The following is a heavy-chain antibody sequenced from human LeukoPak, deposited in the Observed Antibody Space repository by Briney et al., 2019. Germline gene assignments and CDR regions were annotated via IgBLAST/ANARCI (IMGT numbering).Heavy chain of an antibody. CDR2: INSDGSRT. V-gene: IGHV3-74*01. CDR1: GFTFSSYW. Sequence: GGSLRLSCAASGFTFSSYWMHWVRQAPGKGLVWVSRINSDGSRTSYADSVKGRFTISRDNAKNSLYLQMNSLRAEDTAVYYCARDPYYGGGGFGAFDIWGQGTMVAVSS. D-gene: IGHD4-23*01. CDR3: ARDPYYGGGGFGAFDI. J-gene: IGHJ3*02.